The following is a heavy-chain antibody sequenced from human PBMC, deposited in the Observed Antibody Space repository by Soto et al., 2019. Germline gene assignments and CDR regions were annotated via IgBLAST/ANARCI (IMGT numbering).Heavy chain of an antibody. D-gene: IGHD2-8*01. CDR1: GGSISSSSYY. J-gene: IGHJ4*02. CDR3: ARHEEYCTNGVCFCDY. Sequence: QLQLQESGPGLVKPSETLSLTCTVSGGSISSSSYYWGWIRQPPGKGLEWIGSIYYSGSTYYNPSLKSRVTISVDTSKNQFSLKLSSVTAADTAVYYCARHEEYCTNGVCFCDYWGQGTLVTVSS. V-gene: IGHV4-39*01. CDR2: IYYSGST.